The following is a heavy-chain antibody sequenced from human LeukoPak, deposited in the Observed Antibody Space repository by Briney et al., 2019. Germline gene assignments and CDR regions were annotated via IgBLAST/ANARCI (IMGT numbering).Heavy chain of an antibody. Sequence: PGGSLRLSCAASGFTFSSYAMTWVRQAPGKGLEWVANIKQDGSEKYYVDSVKGRFTISRDNAKNSLYLQMNSLRAEDTAVYYCATERVVVPADPDDYWGQGTLVTVSS. D-gene: IGHD2-2*01. CDR3: ATERVVVPADPDDY. CDR1: GFTFSSYA. V-gene: IGHV3-7*01. J-gene: IGHJ4*02. CDR2: IKQDGSEK.